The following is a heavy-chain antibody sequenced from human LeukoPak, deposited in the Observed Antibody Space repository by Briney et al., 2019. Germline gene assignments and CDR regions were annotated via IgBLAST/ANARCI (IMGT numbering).Heavy chain of an antibody. D-gene: IGHD5-12*01. CDR1: GGSFSGYY. Sequence: KPSETLSLTCAVYGGSFSGYYWSWIRQPPGKGLEWIGEINHSGSTNYDPSLKSRVTISVDTSKNQFSLKLSSVTAADTAVYYCARHVDLNWFDPWDQGTLVTVSS. CDR2: INHSGST. J-gene: IGHJ5*02. CDR3: ARHVDLNWFDP. V-gene: IGHV4-34*01.